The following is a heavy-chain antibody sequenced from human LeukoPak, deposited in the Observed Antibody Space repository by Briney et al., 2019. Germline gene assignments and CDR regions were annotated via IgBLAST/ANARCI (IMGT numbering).Heavy chain of an antibody. CDR2: IDTNTGNP. CDR3: ARVRAGTRKVSWFDP. CDR1: GYTFTRYA. Sequence: GASVKVSCKASGYTFTRYAINWVRQAPGQGLEWMGWIDTNTGNPTYAQAFTGRLVFSMDTSVSTAYLQISSLKAEDTAVYYCARVRAGTRKVSWFDPWGQGTLVTVSS. D-gene: IGHD1-1*01. V-gene: IGHV7-4-1*02. J-gene: IGHJ5*02.